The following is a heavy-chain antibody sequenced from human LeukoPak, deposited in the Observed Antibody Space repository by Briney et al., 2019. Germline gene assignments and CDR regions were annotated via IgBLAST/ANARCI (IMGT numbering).Heavy chain of an antibody. J-gene: IGHJ4*02. CDR2: ISGSGGNT. V-gene: IGHV3-23*01. CDR1: GFTFSYYG. CDR3: AKTYYDILTGHQPLDY. D-gene: IGHD3-9*01. Sequence: PGGPLRLSCAASGFTFSYYGMSWVRQAPGKGLEWVSAISGSGGNTYYADSVKGRFTISRDNSKNTLYLQMNSLRAEDTAVYYCAKTYYDILTGHQPLDYWGQGTLVTVSS.